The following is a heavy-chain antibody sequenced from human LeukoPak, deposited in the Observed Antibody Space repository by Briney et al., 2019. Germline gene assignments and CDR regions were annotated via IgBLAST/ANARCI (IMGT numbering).Heavy chain of an antibody. Sequence: SETLSLTCAVYGGSFSGYYWSWIRKPPGKGLEWIGEINHSGSTNYNPSLKSRVTISVDTSKNQFSLKLSSVTAADTAVYYCARVSVPHTLIAVAGYAFDYWGQGTLVTVSS. CDR2: INHSGST. J-gene: IGHJ4*02. V-gene: IGHV4-34*01. CDR3: ARVSVPHTLIAVAGYAFDY. D-gene: IGHD6-19*01. CDR1: GGSFSGYY.